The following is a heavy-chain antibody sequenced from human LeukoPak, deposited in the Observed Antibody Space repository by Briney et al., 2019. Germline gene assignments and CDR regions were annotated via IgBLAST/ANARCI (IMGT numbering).Heavy chain of an antibody. D-gene: IGHD3-10*01. J-gene: IGHJ4*02. CDR2: ISYDGSNK. V-gene: IGHV3-30*18. CDR1: GFTFSSYG. Sequence: GGSLRLSCAASGFTFSSYGMHWVRQAPGKGLEWVAVISYDGSNKYYADSVKGRFTISRDNSKNTLYLQMNSLRAEDTAVYYRAKEQYGSGAFDYWGQGTLVTVSS. CDR3: AKEQYGSGAFDY.